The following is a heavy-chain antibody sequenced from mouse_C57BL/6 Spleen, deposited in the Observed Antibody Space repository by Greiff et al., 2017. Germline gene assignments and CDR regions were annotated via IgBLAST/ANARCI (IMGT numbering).Heavy chain of an antibody. CDR3: ARSDGSSPGYFDV. V-gene: IGHV1-50*01. J-gene: IGHJ1*03. CDR1: GYTFTSYW. Sequence: QVQLQQPGAELVKPGASVKLSCKASGYTFTSYWMQWVKQRPGQGLEWIGEIDPSDSYTNYNPKFKGKATLTVDTSSSTAYMQLSSLTSEDSAVYYCARSDGSSPGYFDVWGTGTTVTVSS. D-gene: IGHD1-1*01. CDR2: IDPSDSYT.